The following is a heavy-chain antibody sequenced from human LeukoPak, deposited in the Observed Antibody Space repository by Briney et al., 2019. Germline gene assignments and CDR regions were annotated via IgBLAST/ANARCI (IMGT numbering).Heavy chain of an antibody. CDR3: AKDQSIAATGTGNWFDP. J-gene: IGHJ5*02. Sequence: GGSLRLSCAASGFTFTTYAMHWVRQAPGKGLEWVSGISGSGGSTYYADSVKGRFTISRDNSKNTLYLQMNSLRADDTAVYYCAKDQSIAATGTGNWFDPWGQGTLVTVSS. V-gene: IGHV3-23*01. CDR1: GFTFTTYA. D-gene: IGHD6-13*01. CDR2: ISGSGGST.